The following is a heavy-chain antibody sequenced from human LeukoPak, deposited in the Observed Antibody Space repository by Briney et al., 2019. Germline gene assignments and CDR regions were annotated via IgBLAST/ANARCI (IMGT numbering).Heavy chain of an antibody. CDR1: GFTFSNAW. V-gene: IGHV3-15*01. D-gene: IGHD3-10*01. CDR2: IKSKTDGGTT. CDR3: TTDPTVPVLWFGNWFDP. J-gene: IGHJ5*02. Sequence: GGSLRLSCAASGFTFSNAWMSWVRQAPGKGLEWVGRIKSKTDGGTTDYAAPVKGRFTISRDDSKNTLYLQMNSLKTEDTAVYYCTTDPTVPVLWFGNWFDPWGQGTLVTVSS.